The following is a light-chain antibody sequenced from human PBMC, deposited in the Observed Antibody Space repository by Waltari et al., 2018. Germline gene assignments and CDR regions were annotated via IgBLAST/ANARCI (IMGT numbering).Light chain of an antibody. CDR2: NVS. V-gene: IGKV2-30*01. CDR1: QSLVFVDGNTY. J-gene: IGKJ1*01. CDR3: VQGTGWPWT. Sequence: VLVQSPLYLPVSLGQPASISCRSNQSLVFVDGNTYLNWLHQRPGQSPRRLIYNVSNRESGVPDRFTGSGSGTGFTLKISRVAAEDVGVYYCVQGTGWPWTFGQGTKVEIK.